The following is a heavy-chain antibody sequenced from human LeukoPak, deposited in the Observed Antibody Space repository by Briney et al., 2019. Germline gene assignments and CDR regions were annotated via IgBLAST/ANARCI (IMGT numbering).Heavy chain of an antibody. D-gene: IGHD2-21*01. V-gene: IGHV3-20*04. Sequence: PGGSLRLSCAASAFIFHDHGMSWVRQGPGKGLEWVSGINWDGTSTGYADSVKGRFTISRDNAKNSLYLQMNSLRVEDTALYYCASGDMNCWYFDRWGQGTLVTVSS. CDR2: INWDGTST. CDR1: AFIFHDHG. J-gene: IGHJ4*02. CDR3: ASGDMNCWYFDR.